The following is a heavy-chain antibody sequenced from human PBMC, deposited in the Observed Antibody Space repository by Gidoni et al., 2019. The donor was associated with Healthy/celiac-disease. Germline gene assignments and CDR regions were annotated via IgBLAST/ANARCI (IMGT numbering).Heavy chain of an antibody. V-gene: IGHV3-30*18. CDR1: GFTFSSYG. Sequence: QVQLVESGGGVVQPGRSLRLSCAAPGFTFSSYGMQWVRQAPGKGLEWVAVISYDGSNKYYADSVKGRFTISRDNSKNTLYLQMNSLRAEDTAVYYCAKDGGVQRDYWGQGTLVTVSS. D-gene: IGHD2-15*01. CDR2: ISYDGSNK. J-gene: IGHJ4*02. CDR3: AKDGGVQRDY.